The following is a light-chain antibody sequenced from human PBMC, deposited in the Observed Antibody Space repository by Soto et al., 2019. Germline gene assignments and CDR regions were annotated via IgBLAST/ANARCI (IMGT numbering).Light chain of an antibody. J-gene: IGKJ1*01. Sequence: DIQMTQSPSTLSASVGDRVTITCRASQSINSWSAWYQQEPGKAPKLLIYDASNLESGVPSRFSGSGSGTEFTLTISSLQPVDFATYYCQQYNSFWTFGQGTKVDI. V-gene: IGKV1-5*01. CDR1: QSINSW. CDR3: QQYNSFWT. CDR2: DAS.